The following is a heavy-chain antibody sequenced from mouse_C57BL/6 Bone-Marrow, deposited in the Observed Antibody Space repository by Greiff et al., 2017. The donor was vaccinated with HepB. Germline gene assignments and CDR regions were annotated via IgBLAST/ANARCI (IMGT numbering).Heavy chain of an antibody. CDR3: APDYDVGFAY. J-gene: IGHJ3*01. V-gene: IGHV5-4*03. D-gene: IGHD2-4*01. CDR1: GFTFSSYA. Sequence: EVNVVESGGGLVKPGGSLKLSCAASGFTFSSYAMSWVRQTPEKRLEWVATISDGGSYTYYPDNVKGRFTISRDNAKNNLYLQMSHLKSEDTAMYYCAPDYDVGFAYWGQGTLVTVSA. CDR2: ISDGGSYT.